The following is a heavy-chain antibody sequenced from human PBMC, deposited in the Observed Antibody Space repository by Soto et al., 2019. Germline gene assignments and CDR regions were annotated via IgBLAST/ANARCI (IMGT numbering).Heavy chain of an antibody. D-gene: IGHD3-22*01. V-gene: IGHV3-23*01. CDR3: AKRRGRERWLLYLDY. CDR2: ISGSGGST. J-gene: IGHJ4*02. CDR1: GFTFSSYA. Sequence: GGSLRLSCAASGFTFSSYAMSWVRQAPGKGLEWVSAISGSGGSTYYADSVKGRFTISRDNSKNTLYLQMNSLRAEDTAVYYCAKRRGRERWLLYLDYWGQGTLVTVSS.